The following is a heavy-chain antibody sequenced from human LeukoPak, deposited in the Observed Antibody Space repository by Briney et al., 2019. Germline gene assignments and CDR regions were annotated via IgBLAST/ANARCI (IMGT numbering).Heavy chain of an antibody. J-gene: IGHJ5*02. Sequence: ASVKVSCKASGYTFTSYDINWVRQATGQGLEWMGWMDPNSGNTGYAQKFQGRVTMTRNTSISTAYMELSSLRSEDTAVYYCARGLSITMIVVVLRTHHWFDPWGQGTLVTVSS. V-gene: IGHV1-8*01. CDR1: GYTFTSYD. D-gene: IGHD3-22*01. CDR3: ARGLSITMIVVVLRTHHWFDP. CDR2: MDPNSGNT.